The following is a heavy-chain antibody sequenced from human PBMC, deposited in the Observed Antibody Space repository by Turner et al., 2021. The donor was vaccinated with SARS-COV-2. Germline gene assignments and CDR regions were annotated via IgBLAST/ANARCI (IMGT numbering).Heavy chain of an antibody. Sequence: EVQLVESGGGLVKPGGSLRLSCAASGFPFSSYSMNWVRQAPGKGLEWVSSMSSRISYIYYGDSVKGRFTISRDNAKNSLYLQMNSLRAEDTAVYYCARDYYDFWSGKSFKHASFDYWGQGTLVTVSS. D-gene: IGHD3-3*01. CDR1: GFPFSSYS. CDR3: ARDYYDFWSGKSFKHASFDY. J-gene: IGHJ4*02. V-gene: IGHV3-21*02. CDR2: MSSRISYI.